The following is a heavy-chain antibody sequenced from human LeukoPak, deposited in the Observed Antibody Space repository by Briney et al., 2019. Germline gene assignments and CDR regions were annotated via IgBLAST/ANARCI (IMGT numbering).Heavy chain of an antibody. CDR1: GFTFSSYS. J-gene: IGHJ4*02. CDR2: ISSSSSYI. D-gene: IGHD3-16*01. Sequence: PGGSLRLSCAASGFTFSSYSMNWVRQAPGKGLEWVSSISSSSSYIYYADSVKGRFTISRDNAKNSLYLQMNSLRAEDTAVYYCARGARGGVNNYFDYWGQGTLVTVSS. CDR3: ARGARGGVNNYFDY. V-gene: IGHV3-21*01.